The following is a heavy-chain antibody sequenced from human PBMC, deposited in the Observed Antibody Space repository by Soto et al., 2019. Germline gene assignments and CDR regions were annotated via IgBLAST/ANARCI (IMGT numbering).Heavy chain of an antibody. CDR3: ARDGGSFEGVAGTLDL. CDR1: GGTFSSYA. J-gene: IGHJ2*01. CDR2: IIPIFGTA. D-gene: IGHD6-19*01. Sequence: QVQLVQSGAEVKKPGSSVKVSCKASGGTFSSYAISWVRQAPGQGLEWMGGIIPIFGTANYAQKFQGRVTITADESTSTAYMELSSLGYEDTAVYYGARDGGSFEGVAGTLDLWGRGTLVTVSS. V-gene: IGHV1-69*01.